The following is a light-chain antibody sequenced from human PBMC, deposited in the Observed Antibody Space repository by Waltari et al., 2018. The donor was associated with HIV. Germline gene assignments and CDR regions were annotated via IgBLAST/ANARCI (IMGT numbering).Light chain of an antibody. Sequence: EIVLTQSPGTLSLSTGERATLSCRASQSVSNNYLAWYQQKPRQAPRLLIYDTSTRATGIPDRFSGSGSGTDFTLTISRLEPEDFAVYYCQQYVTTVYSFGQGTKLEIK. CDR1: QSVSNNY. CDR3: QQYVTTVYS. V-gene: IGKV3-20*01. J-gene: IGKJ2*03. CDR2: DTS.